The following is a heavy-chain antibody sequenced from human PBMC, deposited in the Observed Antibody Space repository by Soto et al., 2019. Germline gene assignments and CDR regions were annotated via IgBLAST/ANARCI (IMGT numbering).Heavy chain of an antibody. CDR2: ISWNSGSI. V-gene: IGHV3-9*01. CDR1: GFTFDDYA. D-gene: IGHD3-16*02. Sequence: VQLVESGGGLVQPGRSLRLSCAASGFTFDDYAMHWVRQAPGKGLEWVSGISWNSGSIGYADSVKGRFTISRDNAKNSLYLQMNSLRAEDTALYYCAKDKSSGYDYIWGSYPPPGGFDPWGQGTLVTVSS. CDR3: AKDKSSGYDYIWGSYPPPGGFDP. J-gene: IGHJ5*02.